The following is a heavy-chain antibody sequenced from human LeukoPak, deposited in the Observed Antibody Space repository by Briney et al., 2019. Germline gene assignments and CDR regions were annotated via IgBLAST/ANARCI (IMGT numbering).Heavy chain of an antibody. J-gene: IGHJ4*02. CDR2: IKQDGSEK. CDR3: ARGGAYYYDSSGYYETYYFDY. V-gene: IGHV3-7*01. D-gene: IGHD3-22*01. Sequence: GGSLRLSCAACGFTFSSYWMSWVRQAPGKGLEWVANIKQDGSEKYYVDSVKGRFTISRDNAKNSLYLQMNSLRAEDTAVYYCARGGAYYYDSSGYYETYYFDYWGQGTLVTVST. CDR1: GFTFSSYW.